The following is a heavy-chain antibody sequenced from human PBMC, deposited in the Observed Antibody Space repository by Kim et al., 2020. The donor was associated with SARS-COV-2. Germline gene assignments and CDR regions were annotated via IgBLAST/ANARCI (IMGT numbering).Heavy chain of an antibody. CDR1: GFTFSSYS. D-gene: IGHD3-16*01. CDR3: ARRAYYDYIWGSYLVDYFDY. Sequence: GGSLRLSCAASGFTFSSYSMNWVRQAPGKGLEWDSSISSSSSYIYYADSVKGRFTISRDNAKNSLYLQMNSLRAEDTAVYYCARRAYYDYIWGSYLVDYFDYWGQGTLVTVSS. J-gene: IGHJ4*02. CDR2: ISSSSSYI. V-gene: IGHV3-21*01.